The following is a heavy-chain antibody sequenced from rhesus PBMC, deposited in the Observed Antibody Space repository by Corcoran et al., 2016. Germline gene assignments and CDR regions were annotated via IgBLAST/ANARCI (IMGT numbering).Heavy chain of an antibody. D-gene: IGHD3-3*01. V-gene: IGHV4-173*01. Sequence: QLQLQESGPGLVTPSATLSLTCAVSDVSITYLSWSWIRQPPRKGLEWIGRISGSDGSTDYNPSLESRVTISADTANKQFSLNLSSVTAADTAVYYCATSVYTGRYFDIWGPGTPVTISS. CDR2: ISGSDGST. CDR1: DVSITYLS. J-gene: IGHJ2*01. CDR3: ATSVYTGRYFDI.